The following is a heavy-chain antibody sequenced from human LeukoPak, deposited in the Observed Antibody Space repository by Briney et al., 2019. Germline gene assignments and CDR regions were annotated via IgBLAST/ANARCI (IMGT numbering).Heavy chain of an antibody. CDR1: GGSISSSGYY. D-gene: IGHD3-9*01. CDR3: ARGGPAYYDILTGYSSFDY. J-gene: IGHJ4*02. V-gene: IGHV4-39*01. CDR2: IYSSGTA. Sequence: PSETLSLTCTVSGGSISSSGYYWGWIRQPPGKGLEWIGTIYSSGTAYYNPSLKSRVTISVDTSKNQFSLKLSSVTAADTAVYYCARGGPAYYDILTGYSSFDYWGQGTLVTVSS.